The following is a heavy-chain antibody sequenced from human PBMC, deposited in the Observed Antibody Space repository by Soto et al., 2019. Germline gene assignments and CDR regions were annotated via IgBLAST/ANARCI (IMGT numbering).Heavy chain of an antibody. Sequence: QVQLVQSGAEVKKPGSSVKVSCKASGGTFSSYAISWVRQAPGQGLEWMGGIIPIFGTANYAQKFQGRVTITADESTSTAYMELSSLRSEDTAVYYCVRVAIAAAGTEIYFYYGMDVWGQGTTVTVSS. D-gene: IGHD6-13*01. V-gene: IGHV1-69*01. CDR2: IIPIFGTA. CDR1: GGTFSSYA. J-gene: IGHJ6*02. CDR3: VRVAIAAAGTEIYFYYGMDV.